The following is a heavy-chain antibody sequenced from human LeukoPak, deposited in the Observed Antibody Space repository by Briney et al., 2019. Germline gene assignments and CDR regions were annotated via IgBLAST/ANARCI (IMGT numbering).Heavy chain of an antibody. Sequence: SETLSLTCAVYGRSFSGYYWTWIRQTPGKGLEWIGEINHSGITDYNPSLRSRVTISVDTSNNQCSLKVRSVTAADTAVYYCARVGVGETGGRLFDYWGQGTLVTVSS. CDR1: GRSFSGYY. CDR3: ARVGVGETGGRLFDY. J-gene: IGHJ4*02. V-gene: IGHV4-34*01. CDR2: INHSGIT. D-gene: IGHD1-26*01.